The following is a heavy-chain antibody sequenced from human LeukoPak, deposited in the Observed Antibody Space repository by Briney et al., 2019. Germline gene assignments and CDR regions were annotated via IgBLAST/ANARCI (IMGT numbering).Heavy chain of an antibody. Sequence: GGSLRLSCAASGFNFNNYVMHWVRQAPGKGLEWVTEISFDGRKKTYVDSVKGRFTISRDSPKNTVYLQMDSLRAEDTAVYYCARGAEKILSFGEYPSDAVGIWGQGTMVSVTS. J-gene: IGHJ3*02. CDR2: ISFDGRKK. CDR1: GFNFNNYV. D-gene: IGHD3-10*01. V-gene: IGHV3-30*03. CDR3: ARGAEKILSFGEYPSDAVGI.